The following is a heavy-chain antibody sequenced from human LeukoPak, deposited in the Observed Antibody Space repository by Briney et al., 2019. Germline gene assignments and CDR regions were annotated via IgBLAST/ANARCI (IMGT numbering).Heavy chain of an antibody. CDR1: GYTFTGYY. Sequence: ASVKVSCKASGYTFTGYYMHWVRQAPGQGLEWMGWINPNSGGTNYAQKFQGRVTMTRDTSISTAYMELSRLRPDDTAVYYCARDSNDFGSGYFGGAPFDPWGQGTLVTVSS. V-gene: IGHV1-2*02. D-gene: IGHD3-3*01. CDR3: ARDSNDFGSGYFGGAPFDP. CDR2: INPNSGGT. J-gene: IGHJ5*02.